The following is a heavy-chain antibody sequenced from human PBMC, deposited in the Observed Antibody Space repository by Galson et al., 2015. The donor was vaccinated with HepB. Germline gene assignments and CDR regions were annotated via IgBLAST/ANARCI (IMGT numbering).Heavy chain of an antibody. CDR1: GGSISSSNW. D-gene: IGHD3-10*01. CDR2: IYHSGST. V-gene: IGHV4-4*02. CDR3: ASFRGYYPGAYFDY. Sequence: TLSLTCAVSGGSISSSNWWSWVRQPPGKGLEWIGEIYHSGSTNYNPSLKSRVTISVDKSKNQFSLKLSSVTAADTAVYYCASFRGYYPGAYFDYWGQGTLVTVPS. J-gene: IGHJ4*02.